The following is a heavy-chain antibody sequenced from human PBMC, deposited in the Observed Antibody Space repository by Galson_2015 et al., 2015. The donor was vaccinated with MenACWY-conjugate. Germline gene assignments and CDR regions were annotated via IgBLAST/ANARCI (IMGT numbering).Heavy chain of an antibody. CDR3: AKSFDYYGSGSYLPIYNWFDP. J-gene: IGHJ5*02. Sequence: LRLSCAASGFTFSRYAMSWVRQAPGKGLEWVSVISGSGGSIYYADSVKGRFTVSRDNSKNTLYLQMNSLRAEDTAVYYCAKSFDYYGSGSYLPIYNWFDPWGQGTLVTVSS. D-gene: IGHD3-10*01. CDR2: ISGSGGSI. CDR1: GFTFSRYA. V-gene: IGHV3-23*01.